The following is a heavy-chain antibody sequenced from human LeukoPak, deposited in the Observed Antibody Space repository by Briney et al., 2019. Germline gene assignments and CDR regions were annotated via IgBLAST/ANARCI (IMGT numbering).Heavy chain of an antibody. V-gene: IGHV3-21*01. CDR3: VKLRRSSDTTGFYYYYDF. CDR2: ISFRSNDI. Sequence: GGSLRLSCAASGYTFSSYSINWVRQAPGKGLEWVSSISFRSNDIYYADSVRGRFRISRDDAKDSLYLQMNRLRGEATAVYSCVKLRRSSDTTGFYYYYDFWGEGTLVTVSS. CDR1: GYTFSSYS. J-gene: IGHJ4*02. D-gene: IGHD3-22*01.